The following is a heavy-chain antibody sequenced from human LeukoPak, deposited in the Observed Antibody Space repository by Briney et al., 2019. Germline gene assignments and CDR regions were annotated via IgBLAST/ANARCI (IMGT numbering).Heavy chain of an antibody. CDR3: ARDRGIAVAATSY. D-gene: IGHD6-19*01. CDR2: IIPIFGTA. J-gene: IGHJ4*02. CDR1: GGTFISYA. V-gene: IGHV1-69*05. Sequence: SVTVSCKASGGTFISYAISWVRQAPGQGLEWMGGIIPIFGTANYAQKFQGRVTITTDESTSTAYMELSSLRSDDTAVYYCARDRGIAVAATSYWGQGTLVTVSS.